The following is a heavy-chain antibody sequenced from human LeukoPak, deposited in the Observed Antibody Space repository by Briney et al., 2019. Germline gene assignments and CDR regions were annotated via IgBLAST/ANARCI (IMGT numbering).Heavy chain of an antibody. CDR3: ARIYCSGGSCYWAWFDP. V-gene: IGHV4-39*07. CDR1: GGSISSSSYY. CDR2: IYYSGST. J-gene: IGHJ5*02. Sequence: SETLSLTCTVSGGSISSSSYYWGWIRQPPGKGLEWIGSIYYSGSTYYNPSLKSRVTISVDTSKNQFSLKLSSVTAADTAVYYCARIYCSGGSCYWAWFDPWGQGTLSPSPQ. D-gene: IGHD2-15*01.